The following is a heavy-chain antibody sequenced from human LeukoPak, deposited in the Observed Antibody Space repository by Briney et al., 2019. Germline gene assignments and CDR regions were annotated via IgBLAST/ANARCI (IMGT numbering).Heavy chain of an antibody. Sequence: GGSLRLSCAASGFTFSSYGMSWVRQAPGKGLEWVSGISGSGESTYYADSVKGWFTVSRDNSKNTLYLQTNSLRAEDTAVYYCAKNGAASGYSKLDCWGQGTLVTVSS. D-gene: IGHD3-22*01. V-gene: IGHV3-23*01. CDR3: AKNGAASGYSKLDC. CDR1: GFTFSSYG. J-gene: IGHJ4*02. CDR2: ISGSGEST.